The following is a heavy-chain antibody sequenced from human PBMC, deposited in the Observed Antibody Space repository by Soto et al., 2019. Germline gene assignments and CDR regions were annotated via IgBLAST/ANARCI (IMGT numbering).Heavy chain of an antibody. CDR3: ARDTALRTPDYYYGMDV. J-gene: IGHJ6*02. Sequence: ASVKVSCKASGYTFTSYAMHWVRQAPGQRLEWMGWINAGNGNTKYSQKFQGRVTITRDTSASTAYMGLSSLRSEDTAVYYCARDTALRTPDYYYGMDVWGQGTTVTVSS. CDR2: INAGNGNT. V-gene: IGHV1-3*01. CDR1: GYTFTSYA. D-gene: IGHD5-12*01.